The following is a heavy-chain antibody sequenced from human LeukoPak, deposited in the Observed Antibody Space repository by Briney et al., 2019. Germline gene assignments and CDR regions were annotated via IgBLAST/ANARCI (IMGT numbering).Heavy chain of an antibody. CDR2: ISAYNGNT. CDR3: ARGNDVGARHYYYDMDV. D-gene: IGHD1-26*01. Sequence: ASVKVSCKGSGYTFTSYGISWVRQAPGQGLEWMGWISAYNGNTNYAQKLQGRVTMTTDTSTSTDYMELRSLISDDTAVYYCARGNDVGARHYYYDMDVWGQGTTVTVSS. J-gene: IGHJ6*02. V-gene: IGHV1-18*01. CDR1: GYTFTSYG.